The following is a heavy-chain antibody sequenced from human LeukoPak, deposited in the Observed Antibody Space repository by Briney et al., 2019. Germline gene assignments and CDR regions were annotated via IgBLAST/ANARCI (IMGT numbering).Heavy chain of an antibody. Sequence: ASVKVSCKASGYTFTGYYMHWVRQAPGQGLEWMGWINPNSGGTNYAQRFQGRVTMTRDTSISTAYMELSRLRSDDTAVYYCARVRRAVAGTLVYCGQGTLVTVSS. J-gene: IGHJ4*02. CDR1: GYTFTGYY. D-gene: IGHD6-19*01. CDR3: ARVRRAVAGTLVY. V-gene: IGHV1-2*02. CDR2: INPNSGGT.